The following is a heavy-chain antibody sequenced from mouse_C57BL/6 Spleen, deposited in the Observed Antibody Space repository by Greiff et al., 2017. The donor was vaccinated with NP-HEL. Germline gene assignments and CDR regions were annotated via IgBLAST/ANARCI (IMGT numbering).Heavy chain of an antibody. CDR1: GYAFSSSW. J-gene: IGHJ2*01. Sequence: VQLQQSGPELVKPGASVKISCKASGYAFSSSWMNWVKQRPGKGLEWIGRIYPGDGDTNYNGKFKGKATLTADKSSSTAYMQLSSLTSEDSAVYFCARSWVGRDYFDYWGQGTTLTVSS. CDR2: IYPGDGDT. V-gene: IGHV1-82*01. D-gene: IGHD4-1*01. CDR3: ARSWVGRDYFDY.